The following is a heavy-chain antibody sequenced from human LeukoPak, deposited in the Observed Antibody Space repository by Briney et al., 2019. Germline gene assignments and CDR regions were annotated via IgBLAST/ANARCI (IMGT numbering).Heavy chain of an antibody. CDR2: ISSDGDTI. CDR3: ARDRGSSWPFDY. Sequence: GGSLRLSCAASGFIFSSYEVNWVRQAPGKGLEWVSYISSDGDTIYYADSVKGRFTISRDNAKNSLYLQMNSLRAEDTAIYYCARDRGSSWPFDYWGQGTLVTVSS. V-gene: IGHV3-48*03. J-gene: IGHJ4*02. D-gene: IGHD6-13*01. CDR1: GFIFSSYE.